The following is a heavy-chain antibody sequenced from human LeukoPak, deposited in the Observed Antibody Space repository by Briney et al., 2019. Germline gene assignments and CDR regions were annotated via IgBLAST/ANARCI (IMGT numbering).Heavy chain of an antibody. J-gene: IGHJ6*03. CDR2: ISSSSSYI. CDR3: ARAAAFWSGYYTSYYYYYMDV. V-gene: IGHV3-21*04. D-gene: IGHD3-3*01. Sequence: GGSLRLSCAASGFTFSSYSMNWVRQAPGKGLEWVSSISSSSSYIYYADSVKGRFTISRDNAKNSLYLQMNSLRAEDTAFYYCARAAAFWSGYYTSYYYYYMDVWGKGTTVTVSS. CDR1: GFTFSSYS.